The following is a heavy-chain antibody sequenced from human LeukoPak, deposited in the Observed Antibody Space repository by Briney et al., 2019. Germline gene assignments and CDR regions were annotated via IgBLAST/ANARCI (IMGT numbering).Heavy chain of an antibody. V-gene: IGHV3-74*01. CDR1: GFTFSSYW. CDR2: INSDGSST. J-gene: IGHJ4*02. Sequence: GGFLRLSCAASGFTFSSYWMHWVRQAPGKGLVWVSRINSDGSSTSYADSVKGRFTISRDNAKNSLYLQMNSLRAEDTAVYYCARDGIAGGSYSTFFAYWGQGTLVTVSS. CDR3: ARDGIAGGSYSTFFAY. D-gene: IGHD1-26*01.